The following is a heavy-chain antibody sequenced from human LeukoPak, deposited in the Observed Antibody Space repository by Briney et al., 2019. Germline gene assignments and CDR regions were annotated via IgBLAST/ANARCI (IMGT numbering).Heavy chain of an antibody. Sequence: SETLSLTCTVSGGSISSYYWSWIRQPPGKGLEWIGYIYYSGSTNYNPSLKSRVTISVDTSKNQFSLKLSSVTAADTAVYYCATLTWGIAAAGDAFDIWGQGTMVTASS. J-gene: IGHJ3*02. CDR1: GGSISSYY. D-gene: IGHD6-13*01. CDR2: IYYSGST. V-gene: IGHV4-59*08. CDR3: ATLTWGIAAAGDAFDI.